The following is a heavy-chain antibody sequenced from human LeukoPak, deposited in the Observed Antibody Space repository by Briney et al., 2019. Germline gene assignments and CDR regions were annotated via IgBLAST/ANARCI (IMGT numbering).Heavy chain of an antibody. CDR3: AKLSNEVRGVSFDY. CDR2: IKQDGSEE. D-gene: IGHD3-10*01. Sequence: GGSLRLSCAASGFTFSRYWMSWVRQAPGKGLEWVANIKQDGSEEYYADSVKGRFTISRDNSKNTLYLQMNSLRAEDTAVYYCAKLSNEVRGVSFDYWGQGTLVTVSS. CDR1: GFTFSRYW. J-gene: IGHJ4*02. V-gene: IGHV3-7*01.